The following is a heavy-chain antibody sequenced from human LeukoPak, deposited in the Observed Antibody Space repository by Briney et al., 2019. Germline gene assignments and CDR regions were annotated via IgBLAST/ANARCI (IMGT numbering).Heavy chain of an antibody. D-gene: IGHD3-22*01. Sequence: SETLSLTCTVSGGSISSYYWNWIRQSPGKGLEWIGYIYYSGSTNYNPSLKSRVTMSVDTSKNQFSLKLSSVTAADTAVYYCARQYTYYYESSGYGYFDYWGKGTLVTVSS. CDR2: IYYSGST. CDR1: GGSISSYY. CDR3: ARQYTYYYESSGYGYFDY. V-gene: IGHV4-59*08. J-gene: IGHJ4*02.